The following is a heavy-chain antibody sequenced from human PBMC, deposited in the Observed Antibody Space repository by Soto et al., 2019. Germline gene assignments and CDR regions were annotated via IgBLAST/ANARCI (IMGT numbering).Heavy chain of an antibody. Sequence: GGSLRLSCAASGFTVSSNYMSWVRQAPGKGLEWVSVIYSGGSTYYADSVKGRFTISRDNSKNTLYLQMNSLRAEDTAVYYCARDRGIAARGGFYGMDVWGQGTTVTVSS. CDR1: GFTVSSNY. D-gene: IGHD6-13*01. V-gene: IGHV3-53*01. J-gene: IGHJ6*02. CDR3: ARDRGIAARGGFYGMDV. CDR2: IYSGGST.